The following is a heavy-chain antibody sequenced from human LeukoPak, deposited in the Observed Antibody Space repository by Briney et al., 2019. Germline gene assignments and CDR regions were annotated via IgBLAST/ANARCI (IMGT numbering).Heavy chain of an antibody. CDR2: ITRKAYDRTT. D-gene: IGHD1-26*01. J-gene: IGHJ4*02. CDR3: TREAERGGSYWGGDS. V-gene: IGHV3-49*04. CDR1: GPNFEDYA. Sequence: GGSQSLFCATSGPNFEDYAIKWARQAPGKGLEWVGLITRKAYDRTTELAASVNGRFSISRDESKPIAYLQMNSLKIEDTGVYYCTREAERGGSYWGGDSWGQGTQVTVSS.